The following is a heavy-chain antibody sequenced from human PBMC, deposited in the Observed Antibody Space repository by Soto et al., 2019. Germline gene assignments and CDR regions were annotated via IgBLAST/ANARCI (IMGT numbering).Heavy chain of an antibody. CDR1: GLSLSTSGVG. CDR3: AHTRSYSFYYYGMDV. V-gene: IGHV2-5*02. D-gene: IGHD1-26*01. CDR2: IYWDDDK. Sequence: QITLKESGPTLVKPTQTLTLTCTFSGLSLSTSGVGVGWIRQPPGKALEWLALIYWDDDKRYSPSLKSRLTITKDTSKNQVVLIMTNMDPVDTATYYCAHTRSYSFYYYGMDVWGQGTTVTVSS. J-gene: IGHJ6*02.